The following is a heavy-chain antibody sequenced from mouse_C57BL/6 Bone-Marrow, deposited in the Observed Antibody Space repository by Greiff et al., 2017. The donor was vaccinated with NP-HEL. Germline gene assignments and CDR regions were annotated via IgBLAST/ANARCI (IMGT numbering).Heavy chain of an antibody. CDR2: INPSSGYT. V-gene: IGHV1-7*01. D-gene: IGHD4-1*02. Sequence: SGAELAKPGASVKLSCKASGYTFTSYWMHWVKQRPGQGLEWIGYINPSSGYTKYNQKFKDKATLTADKSSRTAYMQLSSLTYEDSAVYYCARYRASTGTRAMDYWGQGTSVTVSS. CDR3: ARYRASTGTRAMDY. J-gene: IGHJ4*01. CDR1: GYTFTSYW.